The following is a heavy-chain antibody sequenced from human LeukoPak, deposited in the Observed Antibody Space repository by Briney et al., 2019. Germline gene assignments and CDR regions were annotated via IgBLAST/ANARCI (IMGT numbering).Heavy chain of an antibody. V-gene: IGHV4-59*01. CDR2: IYYSGST. Sequence: SETLSLTCTVSGGSISSYYWSWIRQPPGKGLEWIGYIYYSGSTNYNPSLKSRATISVDTSKNQFSLKLSSVAAADTAVYYCARVNYDSSGYNFDYWGQGTLVTVSS. CDR1: GGSISSYY. D-gene: IGHD3-22*01. CDR3: ARVNYDSSGYNFDY. J-gene: IGHJ4*02.